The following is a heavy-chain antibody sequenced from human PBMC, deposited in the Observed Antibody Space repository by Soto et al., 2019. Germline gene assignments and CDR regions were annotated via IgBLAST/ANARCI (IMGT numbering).Heavy chain of an antibody. Sequence: SETLSLTCAVSGGSISSGGYYWSWIRQPPGKGLEWIGYIYYSGSTNYNPSLKSRVTISVDTSKNQFSLKLSSVTAADTAVYYCARGENPSFIVVGVFDIWGQGTMVTVSS. D-gene: IGHD2-21*01. CDR2: IYYSGST. J-gene: IGHJ3*02. CDR1: GGSISSGGYY. V-gene: IGHV4-61*08. CDR3: ARGENPSFIVVGVFDI.